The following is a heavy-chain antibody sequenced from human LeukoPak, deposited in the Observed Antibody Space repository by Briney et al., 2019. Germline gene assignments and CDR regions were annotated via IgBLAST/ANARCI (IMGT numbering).Heavy chain of an antibody. V-gene: IGHV3-53*01. J-gene: IGHJ5*02. D-gene: IGHD3-10*02. CDR2: FYSGGNT. CDR3: AKVMLGELLYWFDP. Sequence: PGGSLRLSCAASGFTVSSNYMTWVRQAPGKGLEWVSVFYSGGNTYYADSVKGRFTISRANSKNTLYLQMNSLRAEDTAVYYCAKVMLGELLYWFDPWGQGTLVTVSS. CDR1: GFTVSSNY.